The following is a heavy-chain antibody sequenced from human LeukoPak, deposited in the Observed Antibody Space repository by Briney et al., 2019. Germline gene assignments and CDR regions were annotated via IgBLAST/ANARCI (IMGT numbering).Heavy chain of an antibody. Sequence: PGGSLRLSCAASGFTFSSYGMHWVRQAPGKGLEWVAFIRYDGSNKYYADSVKGRFTISRDNSKNTLYLQMNSLRAEDTAVYYCARPRSTTVTPYYYYYYMDVWGKGTTVTVSS. CDR3: ARPRSTTVTPYYYYYYMDV. V-gene: IGHV3-30*02. D-gene: IGHD4-11*01. J-gene: IGHJ6*03. CDR1: GFTFSSYG. CDR2: IRYDGSNK.